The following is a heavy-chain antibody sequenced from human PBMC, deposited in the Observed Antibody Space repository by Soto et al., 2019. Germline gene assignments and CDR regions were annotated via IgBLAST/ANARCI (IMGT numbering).Heavy chain of an antibody. CDR2: ISYDGSNK. CDR3: AKDKAIFGVVDGPYFDY. CDR1: GFTFSSYG. V-gene: IGHV3-30*18. Sequence: QVQLVESGGGVVQPGRSLRLSCAASGFTFSSYGMHWVRQAPGKGLEWVAVISYDGSNKYYADSVKGRFTLSRDNSKNTLYLQMNSLRAEDTAVYYCAKDKAIFGVVDGPYFDYWGQGTLVTVSS. D-gene: IGHD3-3*01. J-gene: IGHJ4*02.